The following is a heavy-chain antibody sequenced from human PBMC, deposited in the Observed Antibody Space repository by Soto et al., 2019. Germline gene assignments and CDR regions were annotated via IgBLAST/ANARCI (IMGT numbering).Heavy chain of an antibody. V-gene: IGHV3-43*01. Sequence: GGSLRLSCAASGFSFDDYTMHWVRQSPGKGLEWVSLINWDGTSTYYTDSVKGRFTISRDNRKNALYLEMNSLGPEDTALYSCVKDFCSRTNCYPARLIYHYYGMDVWGQGTSVTVSS. D-gene: IGHD2-2*01. CDR2: INWDGTST. CDR1: GFSFDDYT. CDR3: VKDFCSRTNCYPARLIYHYYGMDV. J-gene: IGHJ6*02.